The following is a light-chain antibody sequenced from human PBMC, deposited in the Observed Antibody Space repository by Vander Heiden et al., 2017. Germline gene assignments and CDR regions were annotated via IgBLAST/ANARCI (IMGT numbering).Light chain of an antibody. V-gene: IGLV2-11*01. Sequence: QSALTQPRSVFGSPGQSVTISCTRTSRDVRRYNYVSWYQQPSGTAPKLMIYDFSKRPSGVPDRFSGSKSGNTASLTISGLQAEDEADYYCCSYAGSYTSYVFGTGTKVTVL. CDR2: DFS. J-gene: IGLJ1*01. CDR1: SRDVRRYNY. CDR3: CSYAGSYTSYV.